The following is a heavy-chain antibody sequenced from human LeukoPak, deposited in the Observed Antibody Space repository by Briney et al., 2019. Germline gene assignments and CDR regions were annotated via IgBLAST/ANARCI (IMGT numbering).Heavy chain of an antibody. V-gene: IGHV1-2*02. CDR3: ARDRDYGSVYYGMDV. Sequence: ASVRVSSTASGYTFTGYYMHWVRQAPGHGLEWRGGSNPNSGGTNDPQKFQGRVTMTRDTSISTAYMELSKLRSDDTAVYYCARDRDYGSVYYGMDVWGQGTTVTVSS. CDR1: GYTFTGYY. J-gene: IGHJ6*02. D-gene: IGHD3-10*01. CDR2: SNPNSGGT.